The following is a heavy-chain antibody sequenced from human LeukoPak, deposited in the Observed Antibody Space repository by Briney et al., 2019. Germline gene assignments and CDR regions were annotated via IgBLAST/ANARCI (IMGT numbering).Heavy chain of an antibody. J-gene: IGHJ3*02. Sequence: SETLSLTCTVSGGSISSGGYYWSWIRQHPGKGLEWIGYIYYSGSTYYNPSLKSRVTLSVDTSKNQFSLKLSSVTAADTAVYYCARADYYDSSGRSQAFDIWGQGTMVTVSS. D-gene: IGHD3-22*01. CDR1: GGSISSGGYY. CDR3: ARADYYDSSGRSQAFDI. V-gene: IGHV4-31*03. CDR2: IYYSGST.